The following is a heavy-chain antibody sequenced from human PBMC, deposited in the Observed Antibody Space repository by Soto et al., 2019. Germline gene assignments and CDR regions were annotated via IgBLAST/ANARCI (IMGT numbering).Heavy chain of an antibody. D-gene: IGHD2-2*01. CDR2: ISGGGSGI. J-gene: IGHJ6*02. CDR1: GFTFSDEN. Sequence: LRLSCSASGFTFSDENMSWVRQFRGNGLEWVSGISGGGSGIFYADSVQGRFSISRDNPKNSLFLEMNSLRVEDTAVYYCSRDSDCHSTSCPYNHHVSGQWTTITISS. V-gene: IGHV3-11*04. CDR3: SRDSDCHSTSCPYNHHV.